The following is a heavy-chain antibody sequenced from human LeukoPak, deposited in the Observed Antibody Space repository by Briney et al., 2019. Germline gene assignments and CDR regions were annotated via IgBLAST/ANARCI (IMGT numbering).Heavy chain of an antibody. CDR1: GFTFSSYS. D-gene: IGHD3-22*01. Sequence: GGSLRLSCAASGFTFSSYSMNWVRQAPGKGLERVSSISSSSSYIYYADSVKGRFTISRDDAKNSLYLQMNSLRAEDTAVYYCAREPSNYYDSSGYDYWGQGTLVTASS. CDR2: ISSSSSYI. J-gene: IGHJ4*02. CDR3: AREPSNYYDSSGYDY. V-gene: IGHV3-21*01.